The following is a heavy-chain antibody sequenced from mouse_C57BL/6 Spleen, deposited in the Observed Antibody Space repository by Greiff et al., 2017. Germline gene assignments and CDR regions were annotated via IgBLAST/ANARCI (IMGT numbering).Heavy chain of an antibody. D-gene: IGHD6-1*01. J-gene: IGHJ4*01. V-gene: IGHV5-17*01. CDR2: ISSGSSTI. Sequence: DVKLVESGGGLVKPGGSLKLSCAASGFTFSDYGMHWVRQAPEKGLEWVAYISSGSSTIYYADTVKGRFTISRDNAKNTLFLQMTSLRSEDTAMYYCARRQRYAMDYWGQGTSVTVSS. CDR1: GFTFSDYG. CDR3: ARRQRYAMDY.